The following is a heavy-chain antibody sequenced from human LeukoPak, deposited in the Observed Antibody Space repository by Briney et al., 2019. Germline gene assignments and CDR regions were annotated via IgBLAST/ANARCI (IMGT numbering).Heavy chain of an antibody. D-gene: IGHD5-18*01. Sequence: SQTLSLTCAVSGGSISSGGYSWSWIRQPPGKGLEWIGYIYHSGSTYYNPSLKSRVIISVDRSKNQFSLKLSSVTAADTAVYYCARGDDTAMPYFDYWGQGTLVTVSS. CDR1: GGSISSGGYS. V-gene: IGHV4-30-2*01. CDR3: ARGDDTAMPYFDY. J-gene: IGHJ4*02. CDR2: IYHSGST.